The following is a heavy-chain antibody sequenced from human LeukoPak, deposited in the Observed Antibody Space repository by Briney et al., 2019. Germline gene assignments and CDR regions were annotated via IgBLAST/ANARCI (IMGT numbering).Heavy chain of an antibody. CDR1: GGSFSGYY. CDR2: INHSGST. Sequence: SETLSLTCAVYGGSFSGYYRSWVRQPPEEGLEWIGEINHSGSTNYNPSLKSRVTISVDTSKNQFSLELTSVTAADTAVYYCARRRYDASGYYPSRGRYFDYWGQGTLVTVSS. D-gene: IGHD3-22*01. V-gene: IGHV4-34*01. J-gene: IGHJ4*02. CDR3: ARRRYDASGYYPSRGRYFDY.